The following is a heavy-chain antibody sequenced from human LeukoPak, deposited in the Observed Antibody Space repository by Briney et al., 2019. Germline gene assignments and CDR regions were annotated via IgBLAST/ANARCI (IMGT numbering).Heavy chain of an antibody. J-gene: IGHJ5*02. CDR2: INTNTGNP. CDR1: GYIFTAFA. CDR3: AREGWFDP. V-gene: IGHV7-4-1*02. Sequence: ASVKVSCKASGYIFTAFAINWVRQAPGQALEWMGWINTNTGNPTYAQGFTGRFVFSLDTSVSTAYLQISSLKADDTAVYYCAREGWFDPWGQGTLVTVSS.